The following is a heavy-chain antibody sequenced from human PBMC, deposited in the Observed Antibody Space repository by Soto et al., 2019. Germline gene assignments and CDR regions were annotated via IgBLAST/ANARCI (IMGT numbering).Heavy chain of an antibody. D-gene: IGHD2-15*01. CDR1: GYTFTGYY. CDR2: INPNSGGT. V-gene: IGHV1-2*04. CDR3: ARMGGNCSGGSCYSWLYNWFDP. Sequence: QVQLVQSGAEVKKPGASVKVSCKASGYTFTGYYMHWVRQAPGQGLEWMGWINPNSGGTNYAQKFQGWVTMTRETSISTAYMELSRLRSDDTAVYYCARMGGNCSGGSCYSWLYNWFDPWGQGTLVTVSS. J-gene: IGHJ5*02.